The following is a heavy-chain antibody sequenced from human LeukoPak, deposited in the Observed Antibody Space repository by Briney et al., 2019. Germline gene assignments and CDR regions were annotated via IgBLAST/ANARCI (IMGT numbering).Heavy chain of an antibody. V-gene: IGHV4-4*02. CDR2: IYHRGST. CDR3: ARDPVQGSGRLGFDY. CDR1: GGSISSSNW. J-gene: IGHJ4*02. Sequence: PSGTLSLTCAVSGGSISSSNWWSWVRQPPGKGLEGIGEIYHRGSTNYNPSLKSRVTISVDKSKNQFSLKLSSVTAADTAVYYCARDPVQGSGRLGFDYWGQGTLVTVSS. D-gene: IGHD3-10*01.